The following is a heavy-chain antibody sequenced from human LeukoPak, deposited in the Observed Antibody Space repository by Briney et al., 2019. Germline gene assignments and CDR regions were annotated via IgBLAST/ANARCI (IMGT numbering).Heavy chain of an antibody. CDR2: INPNSGGT. CDR3: ARAWLRLNPYFDY. D-gene: IGHD5-12*01. Sequence: ASVKVSCKASGYTFTSYYMHWVRQAPGQGLEWMGWINPNSGGTNYAQKFQGRVTMTRDTSISTSYMELSRLRSDDTAVYYCARAWLRLNPYFDYWGQGTLVTVSS. CDR1: GYTFTSYY. J-gene: IGHJ4*02. V-gene: IGHV1-2*02.